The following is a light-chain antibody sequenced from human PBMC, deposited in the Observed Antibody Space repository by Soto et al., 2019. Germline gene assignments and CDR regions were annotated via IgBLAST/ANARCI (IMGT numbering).Light chain of an antibody. Sequence: EIVLTQSPGTLSLSPGERATLSCRASQSDSRRYLAWYQQKPGQAPRLLIHSTFRSDTGIPDRFSGSGSGTDFTLTISRLEPEDYAVYYWQLYGSSWTFGTGTKVEIK. CDR3: QLYGSSWT. CDR1: QSDSRRY. V-gene: IGKV3-20*01. CDR2: STF. J-gene: IGKJ1*01.